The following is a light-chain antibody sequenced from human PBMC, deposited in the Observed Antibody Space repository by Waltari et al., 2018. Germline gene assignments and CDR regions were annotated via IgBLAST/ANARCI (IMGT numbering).Light chain of an antibody. Sequence: QSVLTQPPSVSGAPGQRVTLSSTGSSSNIGPGYDVHWYRQVPGTAPKLRIYSNINRPSGVPDRFSGSKSGTSASLAITGLQADDEADYYCQSYDSSLSGWVFGGGTKLTVL. CDR2: SNI. CDR3: QSYDSSLSGWV. CDR1: SSNIGPGYD. V-gene: IGLV1-40*01. J-gene: IGLJ3*02.